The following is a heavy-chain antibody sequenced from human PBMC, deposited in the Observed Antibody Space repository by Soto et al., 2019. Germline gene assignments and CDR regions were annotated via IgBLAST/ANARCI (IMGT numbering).Heavy chain of an antibody. V-gene: IGHV1-69*13. CDR3: ARVSGLYGSGSYYYYGMDV. CDR1: GYTFTSYG. Sequence: SVKVSCKASGYTFTSYGISWVRQAPGQGLEWMGGIIPIFGTANYAQKFQGRVTITADESTSTAYMELSSLRSEDTAVYYCARVSGLYGSGSYYYYGMDVWGQGTTVTVSS. D-gene: IGHD3-10*01. J-gene: IGHJ6*02. CDR2: IIPIFGTA.